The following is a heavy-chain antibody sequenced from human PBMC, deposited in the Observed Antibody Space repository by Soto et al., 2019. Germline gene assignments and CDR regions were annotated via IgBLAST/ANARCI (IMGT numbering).Heavy chain of an antibody. CDR3: ARGTHIAVAGTC. V-gene: IGHV1-3*01. Sequence: ASVKVSCKASGYTFTSYGISWVRQAPGQRLEWMGWIYAGNGNTKYSQRFQGRVTITRDTSASTAYMELSSLRSEDTAVYYCARGTHIAVAGTCWGQGTLVTVSS. D-gene: IGHD6-19*01. CDR1: GYTFTSYG. CDR2: IYAGNGNT. J-gene: IGHJ4*02.